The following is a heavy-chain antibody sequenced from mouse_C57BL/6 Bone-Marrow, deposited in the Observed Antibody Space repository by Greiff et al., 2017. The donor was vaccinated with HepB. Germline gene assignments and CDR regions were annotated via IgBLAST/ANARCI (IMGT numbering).Heavy chain of an antibody. CDR1: GFSINSDCY. Sequence: EVKLQESGPSLVRPSQTLSLTCTVTGFSINSDCYWIWILQFPGNKLEYIGYTFYSGITYYNPSLESRTYITRDTSKNQFSLKLSSVTTEDTATYYCARGYYYGSSYGVLDVWGTGTTVTVSS. D-gene: IGHD1-1*01. V-gene: IGHV3-3*01. CDR2: TFYSGIT. J-gene: IGHJ1*03. CDR3: ARGYYYGSSYGVLDV.